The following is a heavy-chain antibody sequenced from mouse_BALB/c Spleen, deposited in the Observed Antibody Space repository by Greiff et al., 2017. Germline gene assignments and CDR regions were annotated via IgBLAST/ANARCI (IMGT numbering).Heavy chain of an antibody. CDR3: ARRDYYGSSVFAD. V-gene: IGHV8-12*01. CDR1: GFSLSTSGMG. J-gene: IGHJ3*01. CDR2: IYWDDDK. Sequence: QVTLKVSGPGILQPSQTLSLTCSFSGFSLSTSGMGVSWIRQPSGKGLEWLAHIYWDDDKRYNPSLKSRLTISKDTSRNQVFLKITSVDTADTATYYCARRDYYGSSVFADWGQGTLVTVSA. D-gene: IGHD1-1*01.